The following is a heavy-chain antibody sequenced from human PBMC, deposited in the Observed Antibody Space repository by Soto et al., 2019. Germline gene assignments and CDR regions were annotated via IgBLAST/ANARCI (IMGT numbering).Heavy chain of an antibody. CDR3: AGRLTTAASLDY. J-gene: IGHJ4*02. V-gene: IGHV3-53*01. Sequence: VQLVESGGGLIQPGGSLRLSCAASGFTVSNNHMTWVRQAAGKGLELVSFVHGGGSTSYADSLKGRFTISRDNSKNTLYLQMDSLRAEDTAIYYCAGRLTTAASLDYWGRGTRVTVSS. CDR2: VHGGGST. CDR1: GFTVSNNH. D-gene: IGHD3-16*01.